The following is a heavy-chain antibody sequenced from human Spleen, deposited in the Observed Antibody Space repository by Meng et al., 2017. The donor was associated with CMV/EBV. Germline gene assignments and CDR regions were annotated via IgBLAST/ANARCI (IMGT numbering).Heavy chain of an antibody. J-gene: IGHJ4*02. CDR2: INPDGGGT. Sequence: ASGVTFATYYIHWVRQAPGQGLEWLGIINPDGGGTVYAQRFQGRVTMTKDTSTSTVYMELTSLRSGDTAVYYCARSSPLTKYYFDYWGQGTLVTVSS. CDR3: ARSSPLTKYYFDY. CDR1: GVTFATYY. V-gene: IGHV1-46*01.